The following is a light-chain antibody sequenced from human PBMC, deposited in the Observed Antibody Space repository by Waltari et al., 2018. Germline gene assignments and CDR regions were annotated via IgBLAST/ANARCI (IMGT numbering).Light chain of an antibody. Sequence: QSALTQPASVSGSPGQSITISCTGTSSDVGGYNSVSWYQDHPGQAPKVIIDDVSDRPSGISERFPGSKSGNTASLTISGLQAEDEADYYCSSQSSDNVVLFGGGTKLTVL. V-gene: IGLV2-14*03. CDR3: SSQSSDNVVL. CDR1: SSDVGGYNS. CDR2: DVS. J-gene: IGLJ2*01.